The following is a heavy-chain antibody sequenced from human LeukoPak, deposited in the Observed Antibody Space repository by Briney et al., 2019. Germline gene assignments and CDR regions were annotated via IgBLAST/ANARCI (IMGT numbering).Heavy chain of an antibody. J-gene: IGHJ4*02. CDR3: ARGGVRYFDWLLSDHFDY. CDR2: ISSSSSYI. Sequence: GGSLRLSCAASGFTFSSYSMNWVRQAPGKGLEWVSSISSSSSYIYYADSVKGRFTISRDNAKNSLYLQMNSLRAEDTAVYYCARGGVRYFDWLLSDHFDYWGQGTLVTVSS. CDR1: GFTFSSYS. D-gene: IGHD3-9*01. V-gene: IGHV3-21*01.